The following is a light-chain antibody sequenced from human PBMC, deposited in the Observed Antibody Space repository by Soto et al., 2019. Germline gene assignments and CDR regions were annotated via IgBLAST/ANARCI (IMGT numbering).Light chain of an antibody. CDR3: LQYHNLWA. V-gene: IGKV3-15*01. J-gene: IGKJ1*01. CDR2: GAS. CDR1: QSVSSN. Sequence: EMVMTQSPATLSVSPGESATLSCRASQSVSSNLAWHQQKPGQAPRLLIYGASTRATGIPARFSGSGSGTEFTLTISSLQSEDFTVYSCLQYHNLWAFGQGTKVDIK.